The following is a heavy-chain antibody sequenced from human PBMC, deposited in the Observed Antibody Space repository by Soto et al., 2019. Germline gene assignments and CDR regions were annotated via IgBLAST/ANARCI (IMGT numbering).Heavy chain of an antibody. Sequence: ASVKVSCKASGGTFSSYIISWVRQAPGQGLEWMGGIIPFFGTADYAQKFQDRVTITADESTNTAYMELSSLRSEDTAIYYCARAYASNKYYFDPWGQGTLVTVSS. CDR2: IIPFFGTA. J-gene: IGHJ5*02. D-gene: IGHD2-2*01. CDR3: ARAYASNKYYFDP. CDR1: GGTFSSYI. V-gene: IGHV1-69*13.